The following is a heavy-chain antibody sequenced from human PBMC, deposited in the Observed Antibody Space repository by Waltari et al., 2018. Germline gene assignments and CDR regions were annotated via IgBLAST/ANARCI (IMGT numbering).Heavy chain of an antibody. J-gene: IGHJ4*02. V-gene: IGHV1-3*03. CDR1: GYTFTSYA. D-gene: IGHD3-10*01. CDR3: ARVGKVRGDFDY. Sequence: QVQLVQSGAEVKKPGASVQVSCKASGYTFTSYAMHWVRQAPGQRLEWMGWINAGNGNTKYSQEFQGRVTITRDTSASTAYMELSSLRSEDMAVYYCARVGKVRGDFDYWGQGTLVTVSS. CDR2: INAGNGNT.